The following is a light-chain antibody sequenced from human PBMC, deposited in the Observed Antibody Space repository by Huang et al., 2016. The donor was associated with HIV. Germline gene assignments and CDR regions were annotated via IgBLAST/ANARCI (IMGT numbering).Light chain of an antibody. CDR2: EAS. Sequence: EIVLTQSPATVSFSPGDRATLYCRASQSISNYLGWYQQKRGQAPRLLIYEASKRATGIQARFSGGESGADFTLTISSLEPEDVTVYYCQHRGNWPPRLTFGGGTKVEIK. CDR3: QHRGNWPPRLT. CDR1: QSISNY. J-gene: IGKJ4*01. V-gene: IGKV3-11*01.